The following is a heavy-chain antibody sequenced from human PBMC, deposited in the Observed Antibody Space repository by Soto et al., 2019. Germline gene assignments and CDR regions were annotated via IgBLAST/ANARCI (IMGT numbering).Heavy chain of an antibody. J-gene: IGHJ4*02. V-gene: IGHV3-30-3*01. CDR1: GFTFSSYA. CDR3: ARGPPLITIFGVAPADFDY. CDR2: ISYDGSNK. D-gene: IGHD3-3*01. Sequence: GGSLRLSCAASGFTFSSYAMHWVRQAPGKGLEWVAVISYDGSNKYYADSVKGRFTISRDNSKNTLYLQMNSLRAEDTAVYYCARGPPLITIFGVAPADFDYWGQGTLVTVSS.